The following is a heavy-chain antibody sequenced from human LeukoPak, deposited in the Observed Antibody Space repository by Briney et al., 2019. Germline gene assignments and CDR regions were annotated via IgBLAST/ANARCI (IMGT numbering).Heavy chain of an antibody. Sequence: SETLSLTCAVYGGSFSGYYWSWIRQPPGKGLEWIGYIYYSGSTNYNPSLKSRVTISVDTSKNQFSLKLSSVTAADTAVYYCAREYGSGAFDGYYYYYGMDVWGQGTTVTVSS. D-gene: IGHD3-10*01. CDR3: AREYGSGAFDGYYYYYGMDV. V-gene: IGHV4-59*01. J-gene: IGHJ6*02. CDR1: GGSFSGYY. CDR2: IYYSGST.